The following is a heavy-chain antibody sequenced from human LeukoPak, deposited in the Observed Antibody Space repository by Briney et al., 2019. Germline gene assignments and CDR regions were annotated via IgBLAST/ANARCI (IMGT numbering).Heavy chain of an antibody. V-gene: IGHV1-18*01. J-gene: IGHJ6*03. D-gene: IGHD3-10*01. CDR3: VRVTMGIPDAIYYYYYYMDV. CDR2: ISAYNGNT. Sequence: ASVKVSCKASGYTFTSYGISWVRQAPGQGLEWMGWISAYNGNTNYAQKLQGRVTMTTDTSTSTAYMELRSLRSDDTAVYYCVRVTMGIPDAIYYYYYYMDVWGTGTTVTVSS. CDR1: GYTFTSYG.